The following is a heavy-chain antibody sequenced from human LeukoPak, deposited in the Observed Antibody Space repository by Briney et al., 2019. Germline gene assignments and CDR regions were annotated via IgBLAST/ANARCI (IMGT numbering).Heavy chain of an antibody. D-gene: IGHD2-8*01. Sequence: PSQTLSLTCTVSGSSISSGSYYWSWIRQPAGKGLEWIGHIYTSGSTNYNPSLKSRVTISVDTSKNQFSLKLSSVTAADTALYHCARVLIGFFDYWGQGTLVTVSS. CDR1: GSSISSGSYY. J-gene: IGHJ4*02. CDR2: IYTSGST. CDR3: ARVLIGFFDY. V-gene: IGHV4-61*09.